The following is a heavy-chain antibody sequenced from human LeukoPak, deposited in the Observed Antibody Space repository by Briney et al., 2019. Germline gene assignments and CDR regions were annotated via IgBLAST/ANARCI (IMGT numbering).Heavy chain of an antibody. CDR1: GGSISSSSYY. Sequence: SETLSLTCTVSGGSISSSSYYWGWIRQPPGKGLEWIGSIYYSGSTYYNPSLKSRVTISVDTSKNQFSLKLSSVTAADTAVCYCARRTGSSSWAYYYGMDVWGQGTTVTVSS. CDR3: ARRTGSSSWAYYYGMDV. V-gene: IGHV4-39*01. D-gene: IGHD6-13*01. J-gene: IGHJ6*02. CDR2: IYYSGST.